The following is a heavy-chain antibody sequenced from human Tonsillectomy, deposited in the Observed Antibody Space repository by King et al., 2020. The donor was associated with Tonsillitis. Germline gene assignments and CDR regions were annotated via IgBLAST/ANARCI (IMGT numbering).Heavy chain of an antibody. CDR3: ASKLNGTTQSLDHVFDI. D-gene: IGHD2-2*01. Sequence: QLQESGPGLVKPSETLSLTCTVSGGPIRGSSYYWGWIRQSPGKGLEWIGSFYYSGSTNYNPSLKSRVTISVDTSKSQFSLKLTSMTAADTAVYFCASKLNGTTQSLDHVFDIWGQGTMVTVSS. J-gene: IGHJ3*02. CDR1: GGPIRGSSYY. V-gene: IGHV4-39*01. CDR2: FYYSGST.